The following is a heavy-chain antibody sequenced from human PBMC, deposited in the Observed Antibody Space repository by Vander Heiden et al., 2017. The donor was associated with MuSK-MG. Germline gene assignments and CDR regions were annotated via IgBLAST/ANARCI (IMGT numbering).Heavy chain of an antibody. V-gene: IGHV3-66*01. CDR1: GFTVSSNY. J-gene: IGHJ3*02. CDR3: ASAAAGPVAFDI. CDR2: IDSGGST. D-gene: IGHD6-13*01. Sequence: EVQLVESGGGLVQPGWSLRLSCAASGFTVSSNYMSWVRQAPGKGLEWVSVIDSGGSTYYADSVKGRFTISREHSKNTLYLQMNSLRAEDTAVYYCASAAAGPVAFDIWGQGTMVTVSS.